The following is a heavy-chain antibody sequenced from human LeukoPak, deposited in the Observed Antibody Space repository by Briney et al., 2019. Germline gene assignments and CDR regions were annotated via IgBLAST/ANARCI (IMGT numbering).Heavy chain of an antibody. D-gene: IGHD1-14*01. Sequence: GGSLRLSCAPSGFTFRSYAMSWVRQAPGKGLEWVSAISASGGSTYYADSVKGRFTITMSRDNSKNTLFLQMNSLRAEDTAVYYCAKSPGPEGYWGQGTLVTV. J-gene: IGHJ4*02. CDR1: GFTFRSYA. CDR2: ISASGGST. CDR3: AKSPGPEGY. V-gene: IGHV3-23*01.